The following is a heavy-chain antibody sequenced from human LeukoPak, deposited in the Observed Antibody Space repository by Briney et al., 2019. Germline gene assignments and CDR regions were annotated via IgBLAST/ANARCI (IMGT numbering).Heavy chain of an antibody. CDR2: IYTSGST. CDR1: GGSISSYY. Sequence: PSETLSLTCTVSGGSISSYYWSWIRQPAGKGLEWIGRIYTSGSTNYNPSLKSRVTMSVDTSKNQFSLKLSSVPDADTAVYYCARGFQYCSGGSCYGDAFDIWGQGTMVTVSS. CDR3: ARGFQYCSGGSCYGDAFDI. D-gene: IGHD2-15*01. J-gene: IGHJ3*02. V-gene: IGHV4-4*07.